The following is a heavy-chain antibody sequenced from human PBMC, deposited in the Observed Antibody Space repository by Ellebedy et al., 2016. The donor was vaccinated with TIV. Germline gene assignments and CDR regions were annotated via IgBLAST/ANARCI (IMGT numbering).Heavy chain of an antibody. Sequence: GESLKISCAASGFTFSTSGMHWVRQAPGTVLECVAIISFDGSTTYYADSVKGRFTISSDNSNDTLFLQINSLSAEDTAIYFCARDPVGVGPAFDVWGQGTMVIVSS. D-gene: IGHD4-23*01. V-gene: IGHV3-30*03. CDR2: ISFDGSTT. CDR1: GFTFSTSG. CDR3: ARDPVGVGPAFDV. J-gene: IGHJ3*01.